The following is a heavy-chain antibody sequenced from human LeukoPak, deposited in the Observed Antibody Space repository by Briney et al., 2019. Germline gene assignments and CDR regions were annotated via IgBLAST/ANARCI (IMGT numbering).Heavy chain of an antibody. Sequence: SETLSLTCTVSGGSISSYYLIWIRQPAGKGLEWIGRIYTSGCTNYNPSLKSRFTMSVDTSKNQFSLKLSSVTAADTAVYFCACLTSRDDYGSGSYPYDYYGMDVWGQGTTVTVSS. D-gene: IGHD3-10*01. CDR3: ACLTSRDDYGSGSYPYDYYGMDV. V-gene: IGHV4-4*07. J-gene: IGHJ6*02. CDR2: IYTSGCT. CDR1: GGSISSYY.